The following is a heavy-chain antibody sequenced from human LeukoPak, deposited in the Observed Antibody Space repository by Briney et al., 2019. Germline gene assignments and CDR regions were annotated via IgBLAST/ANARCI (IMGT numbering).Heavy chain of an antibody. CDR3: ARGSWYCSGGGCYRGGSFDY. CDR2: IIPIFGTA. J-gene: IGHJ4*02. D-gene: IGHD2-15*01. V-gene: IGHV1-69*06. CDR1: GGTLSSYA. Sequence: SVKVSCKASGGTLSSYAISCVRQAPGQGLECMGGIIPIFGTANYAQKFQGRVTITADKSTSTAYMELSSLRSEDTAVYYCARGSWYCSGGGCYRGGSFDYWGQGTLVTVSS.